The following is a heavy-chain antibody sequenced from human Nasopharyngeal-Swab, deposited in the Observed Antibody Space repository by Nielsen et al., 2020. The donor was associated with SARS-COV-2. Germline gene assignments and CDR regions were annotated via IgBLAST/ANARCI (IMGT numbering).Heavy chain of an antibody. CDR3: ARGYRGGRITMIADAFDI. J-gene: IGHJ3*02. Sequence: GESLKISCAASGFTFSDYYMSWIRQAPGKGLEWVSYISSSGSTIYYADSVKGRFTISRDNAKNSLYLQMNSLRAEDTAVYYCARGYRGGRITMIADAFDIWGQGTMVTVSS. CDR1: GFTFSDYY. V-gene: IGHV3-11*04. D-gene: IGHD3-22*01. CDR2: ISSSGSTI.